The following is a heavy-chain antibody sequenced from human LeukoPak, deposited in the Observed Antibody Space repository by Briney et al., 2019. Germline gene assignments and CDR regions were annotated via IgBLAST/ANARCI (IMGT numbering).Heavy chain of an antibody. Sequence: ASVKVSCKASGYSFTGYYMHWVRQAPGQGLEWMGWINPNSGVTNYAQKFQGRITMTRDTSISTAYMGLTSLMPDDTAVYYCARDRETGSYYGIDYWGQGTLVTVSS. CDR3: ARDRETGSYYGIDY. J-gene: IGHJ4*02. CDR2: INPNSGVT. D-gene: IGHD1-26*01. V-gene: IGHV1-2*02. CDR1: GYSFTGYY.